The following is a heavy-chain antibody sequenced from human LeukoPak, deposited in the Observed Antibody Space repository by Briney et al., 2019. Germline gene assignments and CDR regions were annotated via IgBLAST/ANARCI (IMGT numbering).Heavy chain of an antibody. CDR3: ARGPGFGESPASRSYYYMDV. Sequence: SETLSLTCALYGGSFSGYYWNWIRQPAGKGLEWIGRIYASGSTNYNPSLKSRVTISVDTSKDQFSLKLSSVTAADTAVYYCARGPGFGESPASRSYYYMDVWGKGTTVTISS. CDR1: GGSFSGYY. J-gene: IGHJ6*03. V-gene: IGHV4-59*10. D-gene: IGHD3-10*01. CDR2: IYASGST.